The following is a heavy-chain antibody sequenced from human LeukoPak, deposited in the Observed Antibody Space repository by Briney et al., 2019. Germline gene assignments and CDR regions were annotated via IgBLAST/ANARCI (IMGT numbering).Heavy chain of an antibody. V-gene: IGHV5-51*01. D-gene: IGHD3-3*01. Sequence: GESLTISCQGSGYSFTSYWIGWARQMTGKGLEWMGIIYPGDSDTRYSPSCQGQVTFSDDKSISTSYLQWSSLKASDTAMYYCARQNDFRLDYWGQGTLVIVSS. CDR1: GYSFTSYW. J-gene: IGHJ4*02. CDR3: ARQNDFRLDY. CDR2: IYPGDSDT.